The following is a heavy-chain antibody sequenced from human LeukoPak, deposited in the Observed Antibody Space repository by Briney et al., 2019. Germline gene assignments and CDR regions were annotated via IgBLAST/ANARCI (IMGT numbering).Heavy chain of an antibody. CDR3: AKEAYHYDSSGYYYYFDY. CDR1: GFTFDDYA. D-gene: IGHD3-22*01. J-gene: IGHJ4*02. Sequence: GGSLRLSCAASGFTFDDYAMHWVRQAPGKGLEWVSGISWNSGSIGYADSVKGRFTISRDNAKNSLYLQMNSLRAEDTALYYCAKEAYHYDSSGYYYYFDYWGQGTLVTVSS. V-gene: IGHV3-9*01. CDR2: ISWNSGSI.